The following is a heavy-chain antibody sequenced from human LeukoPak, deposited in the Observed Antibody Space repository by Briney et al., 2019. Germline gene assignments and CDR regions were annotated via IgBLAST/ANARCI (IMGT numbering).Heavy chain of an antibody. CDR2: ISYDGSNK. V-gene: IGHV3-30-3*01. J-gene: IGHJ2*01. CDR3: ARRVPAGWNFDL. D-gene: IGHD2-2*01. Sequence: GGSLRLSCAASGFTFSSYTMHWVRQAPGKGLEWVAVISYDGSNKDYADSVKGRFTISRDNSKNTLYLQMNSLRAEDTAVYYCARRVPAGWNFDLWGRGTLVTVSS. CDR1: GFTFSSYT.